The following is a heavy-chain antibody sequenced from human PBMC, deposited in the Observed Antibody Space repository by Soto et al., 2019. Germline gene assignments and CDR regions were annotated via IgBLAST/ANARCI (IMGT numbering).Heavy chain of an antibody. CDR3: ARPRNDIVVVPAGPGSDAFDI. D-gene: IGHD2-2*01. J-gene: IGHJ3*02. CDR1: GYTFTSYG. Sequence: ASVKVSCKASGYTFTSYGISWVRQAPGQGLEWMGWISAYNGNTNYAQKLQGRVTMTTDTSTSTAYMELRSLRSDDTAVYYCARPRNDIVVVPAGPGSDAFDIWGQGTMVT. CDR2: ISAYNGNT. V-gene: IGHV1-18*01.